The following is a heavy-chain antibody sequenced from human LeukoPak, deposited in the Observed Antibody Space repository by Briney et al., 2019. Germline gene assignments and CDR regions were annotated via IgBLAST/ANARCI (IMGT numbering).Heavy chain of an antibody. D-gene: IGHD1-7*01. Sequence: SETLSLTCALCRGSLSGYYWSWIRQPPGKGREGMGEINHSGSTNYNPSLQSRGTISVATSKNQFSLQLSPATAADPAVYYCGRAARNYFGTVGSYYWGQGTLVTVSS. CDR1: RGSLSGYY. CDR3: GRAARNYFGTVGSYY. V-gene: IGHV4-34*01. CDR2: INHSGST. J-gene: IGHJ4*02.